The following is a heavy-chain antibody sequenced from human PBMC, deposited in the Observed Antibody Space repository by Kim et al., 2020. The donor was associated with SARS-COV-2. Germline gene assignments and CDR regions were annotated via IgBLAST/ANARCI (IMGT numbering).Heavy chain of an antibody. Sequence: SETLSLTCAVYGGSFSGYYWSWIRQPPGKGLEWIGEINHSGSTNYNPSLKSRVTISVDTSKNQFSLKLSSVTAADTAVYYCARAKYDLSLKGWFDPWGQGTLVTVSS. J-gene: IGHJ5*02. D-gene: IGHD3-3*01. CDR2: INHSGST. CDR1: GGSFSGYY. CDR3: ARAKYDLSLKGWFDP. V-gene: IGHV4-34*01.